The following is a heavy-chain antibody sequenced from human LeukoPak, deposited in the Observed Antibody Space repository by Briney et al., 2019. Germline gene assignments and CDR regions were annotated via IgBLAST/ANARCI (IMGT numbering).Heavy chain of an antibody. CDR3: ARVAYSDSSGYFFDY. CDR1: GGSISSGDYY. V-gene: IGHV4-30-4*01. Sequence: SETLSLTCTVSGGSISSGDYYWSWIRQPPGKGLEWIGYIYYSGSTYYNPSLKSRVTISVDTSKNQFSLKLSSVTAADTAVYSCARVAYSDSSGYFFDYWGQGTLVTVSS. J-gene: IGHJ4*02. CDR2: IYYSGST. D-gene: IGHD3-22*01.